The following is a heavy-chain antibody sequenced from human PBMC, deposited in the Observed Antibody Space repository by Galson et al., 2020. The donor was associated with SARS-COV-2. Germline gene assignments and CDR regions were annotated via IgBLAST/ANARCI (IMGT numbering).Heavy chain of an antibody. V-gene: IGHV1-2*02. CDR3: ARTLLQYYDILWAHAFDI. J-gene: IGHJ3*02. Sequence: ASVKVSCKASGYTFTGYYMRWVRQAPGQGLEWMGWINPNSGGTNYAQKFQGRVTMTRDTSISTAYMELSRLRSDDTAVYYCARTLLQYYDILWAHAFDIWGQVTMVTVSS. CDR1: GYTFTGYY. D-gene: IGHD3-9*01. CDR2: INPNSGGT.